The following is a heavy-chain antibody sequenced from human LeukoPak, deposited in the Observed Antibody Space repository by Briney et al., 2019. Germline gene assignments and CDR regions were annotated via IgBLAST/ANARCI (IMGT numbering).Heavy chain of an antibody. CDR2: INHSGST. Sequence: SETLSLTCAVYGGSFSGYYWSWIRQPPGKGLEWIGEINHSGSTNYNPSLKSRVTISVDTSKNQFSLKLRSVTAAETAVYYCARTTEGYCRGGSCFYYYYYMDVWGKGTTVTVSS. CDR3: ARTTEGYCRGGSCFYYYYYMDV. J-gene: IGHJ6*03. CDR1: GGSFSGYY. V-gene: IGHV4-34*01. D-gene: IGHD2-15*01.